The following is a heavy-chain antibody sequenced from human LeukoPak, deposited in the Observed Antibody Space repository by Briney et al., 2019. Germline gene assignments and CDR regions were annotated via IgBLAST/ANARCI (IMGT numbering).Heavy chain of an antibody. CDR1: GYTFTGYY. CDR2: INPNSGGT. Sequence: ASVKVSCKASGYTFTGYYMHWVRQAPGQGLEWMGWINPNSGGTNYAQKFQGRVTMTRDTSISTAYVELSRLRSDDTAVYYCARDNVGWPAGSGYYPLDYWGQGTLVTVSS. CDR3: ARDNVGWPAGSGYYPLDY. V-gene: IGHV1-2*02. D-gene: IGHD3-22*01. J-gene: IGHJ4*02.